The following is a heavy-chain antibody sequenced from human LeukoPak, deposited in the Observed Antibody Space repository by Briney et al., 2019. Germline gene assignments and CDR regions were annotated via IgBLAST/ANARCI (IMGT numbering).Heavy chain of an antibody. D-gene: IGHD1-7*01. CDR1: GYTFTGYY. J-gene: IGHJ6*03. Sequence: ASVKVSCKASGYTFTGYYMHWVRQAPGQGLEWMGRINPNSGGTNYAQKFQGRVTMARDTSISTAYMELSRLRSDDTAVYYCAREITGTTGYYYYYMDVWGKGTTVTVSS. V-gene: IGHV1-2*06. CDR2: INPNSGGT. CDR3: AREITGTTGYYYYYMDV.